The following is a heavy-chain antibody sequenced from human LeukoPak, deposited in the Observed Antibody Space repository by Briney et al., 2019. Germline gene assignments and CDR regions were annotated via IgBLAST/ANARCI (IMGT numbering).Heavy chain of an antibody. CDR1: GITYSSYA. Sequence: PGGSLRLYCAASGITYSSYAMSWVRQAPRKGLEWVSAISGSGGSTYYADSVKGRFTISRDNSKNTLYLQMNSLRAEDTAVYYCAKGPNGDYWGQGTLVTVSS. CDR3: AKGPNGDY. CDR2: ISGSGGST. V-gene: IGHV3-23*01. J-gene: IGHJ4*02. D-gene: IGHD2-8*01.